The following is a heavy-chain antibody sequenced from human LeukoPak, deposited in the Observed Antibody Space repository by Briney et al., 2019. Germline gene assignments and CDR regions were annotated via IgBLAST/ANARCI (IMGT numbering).Heavy chain of an antibody. V-gene: IGHV1-69*13. CDR2: IIPIFGTA. D-gene: IGHD3-10*01. J-gene: IGHJ6*04. Sequence: SVKVSCKASGGTFSSYAISWVRQAPGQGLEWMGGIIPIFGTANYAQKFQGRVTITADESTSTAYVELSSLRSEDTAVYYCARALSTRVRRVYYYYGMDVWGKGTTVTVSS. CDR3: ARALSTRVRRVYYYYGMDV. CDR1: GGTFSSYA.